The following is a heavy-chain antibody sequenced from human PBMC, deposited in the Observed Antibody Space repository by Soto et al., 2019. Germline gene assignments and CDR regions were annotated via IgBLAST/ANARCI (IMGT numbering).Heavy chain of an antibody. Sequence: GGSLRLSCAASGFTFSSYGMHWVRQAPGKGLEWVAVISYDGSNKYYADSVKGRFTISRDNSKNTLYLQTNSLRAEDTAVYYCAKEGMATTTYFDYWGQGTLVTVSS. CDR2: ISYDGSNK. CDR1: GFTFSSYG. D-gene: IGHD5-12*01. CDR3: AKEGMATTTYFDY. V-gene: IGHV3-30*18. J-gene: IGHJ4*02.